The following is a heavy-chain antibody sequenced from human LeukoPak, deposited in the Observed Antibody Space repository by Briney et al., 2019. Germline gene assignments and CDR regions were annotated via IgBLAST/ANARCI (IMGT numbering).Heavy chain of an antibody. V-gene: IGHV4-59*01. J-gene: IGHJ6*02. Sequence: SETLSLTCTVSGGSISSYYWSWIRQPPGKGLEWIGYIYYSGSTNYNPSLQSRVTISVDTSKNQFSLKLSSVTAADTAVYYCARGAEGYYYYGMDVWGQGTTVTVSS. D-gene: IGHD1-26*01. CDR1: GGSISSYY. CDR3: ARGAEGYYYYGMDV. CDR2: IYYSGST.